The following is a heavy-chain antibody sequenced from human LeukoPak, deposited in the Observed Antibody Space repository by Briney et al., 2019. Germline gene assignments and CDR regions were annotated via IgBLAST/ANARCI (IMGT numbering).Heavy chain of an antibody. J-gene: IGHJ5*02. CDR2: ISGSGGPT. V-gene: IGHV3-23*01. D-gene: IGHD2-2*01. Sequence: GGSLRLSCAASGFTFSNYAMTWVRQAPGKGLEWVSSISGSGGPTYYADSVKGRFTISRGNSKNTLYLQMNSLRAEDTAVYYCARGGYCSSTSCYWGSFDPWGQGTLVTVSS. CDR1: GFTFSNYA. CDR3: ARGGYCSSTSCYWGSFDP.